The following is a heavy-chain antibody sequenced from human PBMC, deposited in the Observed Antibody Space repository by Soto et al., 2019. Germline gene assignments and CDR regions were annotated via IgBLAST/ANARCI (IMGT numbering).Heavy chain of an antibody. Sequence: EVQLLESGGGLVQPGGSLRLSCAASGFTFSSYAMSWVRQAPGKGLEWVSAISGSGGSTYYADSVKGRFTISRDNSKNTLYLQMNSLRAEDTAVYYCAKDRSRTVTSYYYYYGMDVWGQGTTVTVSS. CDR3: AKDRSRTVTSYYYYYGMDV. CDR2: ISGSGGST. CDR1: GFTFSSYA. V-gene: IGHV3-23*01. D-gene: IGHD4-4*01. J-gene: IGHJ6*02.